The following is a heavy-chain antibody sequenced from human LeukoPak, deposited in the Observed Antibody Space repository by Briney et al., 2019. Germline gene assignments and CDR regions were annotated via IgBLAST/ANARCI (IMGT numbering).Heavy chain of an antibody. CDR2: IKQDGSEK. Sequence: GGSLRLSCAASGFTFSSYWMSWVRQAPGKGLEWVANIKQDGSEKYYVDSVKGRFTISRDNAKNSLYLQMSSLRAEDTAIYYCARDGLITVAGRPDYWGQGTLVTVSS. D-gene: IGHD6-19*01. CDR1: GFTFSSYW. CDR3: ARDGLITVAGRPDY. V-gene: IGHV3-7*01. J-gene: IGHJ4*02.